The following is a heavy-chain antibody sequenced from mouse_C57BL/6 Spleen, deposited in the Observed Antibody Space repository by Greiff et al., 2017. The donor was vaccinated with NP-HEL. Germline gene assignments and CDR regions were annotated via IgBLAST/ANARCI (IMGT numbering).Heavy chain of an antibody. CDR3: ARKDWDVGWFAY. Sequence: VKLLESGAELARPGASVKLSCKASGYTFTSYGISWVKQRTGQGLEWIGEIYPRSGNTYYNEKFKGKATLTADKSSSTAYMELRSLTSEDSAVYFCARKDWDVGWFAYWGQGTLVTVSA. J-gene: IGHJ3*01. CDR1: GYTFTSYG. CDR2: IYPRSGNT. D-gene: IGHD4-1*01. V-gene: IGHV1-81*01.